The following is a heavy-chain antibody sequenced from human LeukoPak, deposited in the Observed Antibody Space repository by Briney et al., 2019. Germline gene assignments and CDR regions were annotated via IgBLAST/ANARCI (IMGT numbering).Heavy chain of an antibody. Sequence: PGGSLRLSCAASGFTFSSYSMNWVRQAPGKGLEWVSSISSSSSYIYYADSVKGRFTISRDNAKNSLYLQMNSLRAEDTAVYYCAREGYNWSYYSADYYMDVWGKGTTVTVSS. D-gene: IGHD1-7*01. CDR3: AREGYNWSYYSADYYMDV. CDR2: ISSSSSYI. V-gene: IGHV3-21*01. CDR1: GFTFSSYS. J-gene: IGHJ6*03.